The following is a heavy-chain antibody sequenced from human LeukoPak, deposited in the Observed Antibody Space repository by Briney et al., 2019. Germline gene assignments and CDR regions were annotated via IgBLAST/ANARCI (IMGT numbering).Heavy chain of an antibody. D-gene: IGHD6-6*01. J-gene: IGHJ4*02. CDR3: AREYSSSSLHSDY. Sequence: GGSLRLSCKGSGYSFTSYWIGWVRQMPGKGLEWMGIIYPGDSDTRYSPSFQGQVTISADRSISTAYLQWSSLKASDTAMYYCAREYSSSSLHSDYWGQGTLVTVSS. CDR2: IYPGDSDT. CDR1: GYSFTSYW. V-gene: IGHV5-51*01.